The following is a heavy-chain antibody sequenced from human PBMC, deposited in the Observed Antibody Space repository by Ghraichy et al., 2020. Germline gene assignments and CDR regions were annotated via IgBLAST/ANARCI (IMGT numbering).Heavy chain of an antibody. CDR2: MYYIGRT. CDR3: ARGKGSDWFDP. Sequence: SETLSLTCTVSGGSISSYYWSWIRQPPGKGLEWLGHMYYIGRTNYNPALKSRVTISVDTSKNQCSLKLSSVTAADTAVYYCARGKGSDWFDPWGQGTLVTVSS. J-gene: IGHJ5*02. CDR1: GGSISSYY. V-gene: IGHV4-59*01. D-gene: IGHD2-15*01.